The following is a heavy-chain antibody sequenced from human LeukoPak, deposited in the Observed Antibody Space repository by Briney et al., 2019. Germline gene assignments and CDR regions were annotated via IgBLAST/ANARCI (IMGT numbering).Heavy chain of an antibody. V-gene: IGHV3-71*01. J-gene: IGHJ4*02. D-gene: IGHD4-11*01. CDR3: ARGTAVTTLSAFDY. Sequence: GGSLRLSCAASGFTFSDYNMRWIRQAPGKGLEWVGFIRSKAYGGTTEYAASVKGRFTISRDNSKNTLYLQMNSLRAEDTAVYYCARGTAVTTLSAFDYWGQGTLVTVSS. CDR1: GFTFSDYN. CDR2: IRSKAYGGTT.